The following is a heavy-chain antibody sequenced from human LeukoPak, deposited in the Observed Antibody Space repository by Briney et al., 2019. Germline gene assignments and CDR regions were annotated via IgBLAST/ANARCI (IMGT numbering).Heavy chain of an antibody. CDR1: GGSISSGDYY. CDR3: ARSTDYYGSGSYYNRGLGGNWFDP. CDR2: ISYTGNI. D-gene: IGHD3-10*01. V-gene: IGHV4-30-4*08. J-gene: IGHJ5*02. Sequence: SETLSLTCTASGGSISSGDYYWTWIRQPPGKGLEWIGYISYTGNIYYNPSLKSRVTISVDTSKNQFSLKLSSVTAADTAVYYCARSTDYYGSGSYYNRGLGGNWFDPWGQGTLVTVSS.